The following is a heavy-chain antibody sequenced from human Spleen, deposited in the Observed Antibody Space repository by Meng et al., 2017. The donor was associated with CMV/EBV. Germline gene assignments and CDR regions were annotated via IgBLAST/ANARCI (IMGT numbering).Heavy chain of an antibody. CDR1: GGTFSSYA. D-gene: IGHD3-3*01. V-gene: IGHV1-69*05. CDR3: ARDPRQRFLEWLPYGMDV. J-gene: IGHJ6*02. CDR2: IIPIFGTA. Sequence: SVKVSCKASGGTFSSYAISWVRQAPGQGLEWMGEIIPIFGTANYAQKFQGRVTITTDESTSTAYMELSSLRSEDTAVYYCARDPRQRFLEWLPYGMDVWGQGTTVTVSS.